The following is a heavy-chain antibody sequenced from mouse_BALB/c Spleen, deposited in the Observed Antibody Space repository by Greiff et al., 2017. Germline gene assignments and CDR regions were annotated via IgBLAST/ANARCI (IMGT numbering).Heavy chain of an antibody. Sequence: VQLQQSGPGLVKPSQSLSLTCTVTGYSITSDYAWNWIRQFPGNKLEWMGYISYSGSTSYNPSLKSRISITRDTSKNQFFLQLNSVTTEDTATYYCARSGGNYAGYFDYWGQGTTLTVSS. CDR2: ISYSGST. D-gene: IGHD2-1*01. CDR3: ARSGGNYAGYFDY. J-gene: IGHJ2*01. CDR1: GYSITSDYA. V-gene: IGHV3-2*02.